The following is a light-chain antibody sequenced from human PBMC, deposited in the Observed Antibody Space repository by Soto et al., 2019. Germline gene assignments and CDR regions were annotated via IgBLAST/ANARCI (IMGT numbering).Light chain of an antibody. V-gene: IGKV1-8*01. CDR1: QGISRY. J-gene: IGKJ1*01. CDR3: QQYYSYHS. CDR2: AGS. Sequence: AIRMTQSPSSFSASTGDRVTITCRASQGISRYLAWYQQKPGKAPKLLIYAGSTLQSGVPSRFSGSVYGTDFTLTISCLQSEDFATYYCQQYYSYHSFGQGTKVEIK.